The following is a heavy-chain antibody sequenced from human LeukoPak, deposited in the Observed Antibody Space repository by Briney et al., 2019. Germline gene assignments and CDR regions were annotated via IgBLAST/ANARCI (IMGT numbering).Heavy chain of an antibody. J-gene: IGHJ4*02. V-gene: IGHV3-23*01. CDR1: GFTFSTSA. CDR2: ISGSGVT. Sequence: PGGSLRLSCAASGFTFSTSAMTWVRPAPGKGLEWVSGISGSGVTDYADSVKGRFTISRDNSKNTLYLQMNSLRAEDTAVYYCAKDLNWGGRWGQGTLVTVSS. D-gene: IGHD7-27*01. CDR3: AKDLNWGGR.